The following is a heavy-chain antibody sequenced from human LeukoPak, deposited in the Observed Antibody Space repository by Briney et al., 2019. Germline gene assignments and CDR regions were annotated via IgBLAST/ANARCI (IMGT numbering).Heavy chain of an antibody. V-gene: IGHV1-18*01. CDR1: GYTFHTYD. J-gene: IGHJ3*02. Sequence: ASVRVSCRASGYTFHTYDITWVRQAPGQGLEWMGWIRSQNGATNYAQKLQGRVTMTTDASTSTVYMALRSLRSDDTAVYYCARVGRSGSPGAFDIWGQGTMVIVSA. D-gene: IGHD1-26*01. CDR2: IRSQNGAT. CDR3: ARVGRSGSPGAFDI.